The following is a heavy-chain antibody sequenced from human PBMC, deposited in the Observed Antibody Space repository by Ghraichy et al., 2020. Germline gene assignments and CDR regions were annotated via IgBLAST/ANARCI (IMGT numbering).Heavy chain of an antibody. CDR3: GRDLGGSSAY. J-gene: IGHJ4*02. D-gene: IGHD2-15*01. CDR2: ISSSSTFI. CDR1: GFTFSGYS. Sequence: LYLTCAASGFTFSGYSMNWVRQAPGKGLEWVSSISSSSTFIYYADSVKGRFTISRDNAKNSLYLQMNSLRAEDTAVYYCGRDLGGSSAYWGQGTLVTVSS. V-gene: IGHV3-21*01.